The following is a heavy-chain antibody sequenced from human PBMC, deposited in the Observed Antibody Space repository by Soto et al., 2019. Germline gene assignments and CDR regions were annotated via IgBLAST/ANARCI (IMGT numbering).Heavy chain of an antibody. CDR3: ATGTAADGTGPGYYYYYGMDV. D-gene: IGHD6-13*01. V-gene: IGHV1-24*01. CDR1: GYTLTELS. J-gene: IGHJ6*02. Sequence: ASVKVSCKVSGYTLTELSMHWVRQAPGKGLEWMGGFDPEDGETIYAQKFQGRVTMTEDTSTDTAYMELSSLRSEDTAVYYCATGTAADGTGPGYYYYYGMDVWGQGTTVTVSS. CDR2: FDPEDGET.